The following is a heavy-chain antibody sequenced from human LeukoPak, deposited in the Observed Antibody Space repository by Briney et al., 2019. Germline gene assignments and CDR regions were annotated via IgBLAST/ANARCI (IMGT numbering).Heavy chain of an antibody. CDR3: ARKYYDILTGYSPGDAFDI. CDR2: IYPGDSDT. Sequence: GESLKISCKGSGYSFTSYWIGWVRQMPGKGLEWMGIIYPGDSDTRYSPSLQGQVTISADKSISTAYLQWSSLKASDTAMYYCARKYYDILTGYSPGDAFDIWGQGTMVTVSS. V-gene: IGHV5-51*01. J-gene: IGHJ3*02. D-gene: IGHD3-9*01. CDR1: GYSFTSYW.